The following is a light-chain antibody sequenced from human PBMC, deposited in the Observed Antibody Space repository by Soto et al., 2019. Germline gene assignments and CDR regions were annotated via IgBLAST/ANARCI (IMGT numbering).Light chain of an antibody. Sequence: AIRMTQSPSSLSASIGDSVTITCRASQAINSFLAWYQQKPGKPPNLLIYGASYLKSGVPSRFSGSGSGADFTFTISSLQSEDFATYSCLQYYTYPRSFGPGTKVDIK. CDR2: GAS. V-gene: IGKV1-8*01. CDR1: QAINSF. CDR3: LQYYTYPRS. J-gene: IGKJ3*01.